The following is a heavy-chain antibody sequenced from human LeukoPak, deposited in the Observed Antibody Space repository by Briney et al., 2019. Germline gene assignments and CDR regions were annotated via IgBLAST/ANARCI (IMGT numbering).Heavy chain of an antibody. D-gene: IGHD7-27*01. Sequence: PGGSLRLSCAASGFTVSSNYMSWVRQAPGKGLEWVSVIYGGGSTYYADSVEGRFTIYRDNSKNTLYLQMNSLGAEDTAVYYCVQDWAWGAFAYWGQGTLVTVSS. J-gene: IGHJ4*02. CDR2: IYGGGST. V-gene: IGHV3-53*01. CDR1: GFTVSSNY. CDR3: VQDWAWGAFAY.